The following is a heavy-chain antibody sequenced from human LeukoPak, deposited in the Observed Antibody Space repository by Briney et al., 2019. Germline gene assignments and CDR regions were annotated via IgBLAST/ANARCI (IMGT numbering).Heavy chain of an antibody. V-gene: IGHV4-39*01. Sequence: PSETLSLTCTVSGGSISSSVYYWGWIRQPPGKGLEWIGTIYYTGTTYYNPSLKSRVTISVDTSKNQFSPKLSSVTAAGTAVYYCARLPVAGNFDYWGQGTLVTVSS. CDR1: GGSISSSVYY. J-gene: IGHJ4*02. D-gene: IGHD6-19*01. CDR3: ARLPVAGNFDY. CDR2: IYYTGTT.